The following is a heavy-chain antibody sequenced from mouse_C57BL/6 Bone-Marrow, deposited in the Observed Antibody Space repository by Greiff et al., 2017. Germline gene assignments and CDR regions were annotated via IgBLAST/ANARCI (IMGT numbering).Heavy chain of an antibody. Sequence: VQLQESGAELVKPGASVKISCKASGYAFSSYWMNWVKKRPGKGLEWIGQIYPGDGDTNYNGKFKGKATLTADKSSSTAYMQLSSLTSEDSAVYFCARWGYYYGSSEDYWGQGTSVTVSS. V-gene: IGHV1-80*01. CDR2: IYPGDGDT. D-gene: IGHD1-1*01. CDR1: GYAFSSYW. CDR3: ARWGYYYGSSEDY. J-gene: IGHJ4*01.